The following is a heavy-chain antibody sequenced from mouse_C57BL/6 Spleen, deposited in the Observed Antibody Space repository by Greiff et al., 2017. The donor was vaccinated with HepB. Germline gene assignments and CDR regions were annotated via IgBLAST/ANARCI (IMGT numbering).Heavy chain of an antibody. CDR1: GYTFTSYW. V-gene: IGHV1-50*01. CDR2: IDPSDSYT. D-gene: IGHD2-1*01. J-gene: IGHJ2*01. CDR3: ARRGNYGLDY. Sequence: VQLQQPGAELVKPGASVKLSCKASGYTFTSYWMQWVKQRPGQGLEWIGEIDPSDSYTNYNQKFKGKATLTVDTSSSTAYMQLISLTSEDSAVYYCARRGNYGLDYWGQGTTLTVSS.